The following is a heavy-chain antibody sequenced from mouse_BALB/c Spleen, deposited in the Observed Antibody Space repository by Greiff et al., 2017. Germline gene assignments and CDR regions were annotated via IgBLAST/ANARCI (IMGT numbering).Heavy chain of an antibody. D-gene: IGHD2-14*01. CDR1: GYSITSDYA. CDR3: ASHYRYDGYFDV. V-gene: IGHV3-2*02. CDR2: ISYSGST. J-gene: IGHJ1*01. Sequence: EVQLQQSGPGLVKPSQSLSLTCTVTGYSITSDYAWNWIRQFPGNKLEWMGYISYSGSTSYNPSLKSRISITRDTSKNQFFLQLNSVTTEDTATYYCASHYRYDGYFDVWGAGTTVTVSS.